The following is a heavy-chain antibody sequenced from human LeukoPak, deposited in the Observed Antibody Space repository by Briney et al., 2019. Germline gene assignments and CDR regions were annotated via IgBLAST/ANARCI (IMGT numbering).Heavy chain of an antibody. CDR1: GFTFSSYA. V-gene: IGHV3-23*01. Sequence: GGSLRLSCAASGFTFSSYAMSWVRQAPGKGLEWVSAISGSGGSTYYADSVKGRFTISRDNAKNSLYLQMNSLRAEDTAVYYCARDWSSTPDYWGQGTLVTVSS. CDR2: ISGSGGST. J-gene: IGHJ4*02. CDR3: ARDWSSTPDY. D-gene: IGHD6-13*01.